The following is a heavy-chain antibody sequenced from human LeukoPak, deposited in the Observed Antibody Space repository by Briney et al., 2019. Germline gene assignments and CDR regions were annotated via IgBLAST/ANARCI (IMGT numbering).Heavy chain of an antibody. CDR1: GLTFRNYA. J-gene: IGHJ6*02. Sequence: PGGSLRLSCAASGLTFRNYAMSWVRQAPGKGLEWVSVICVNDGNTYYADAVKGRFTISRDNAKNPLYLQMNSLRAEDTAVYYCARVYGDYVWGSYRYTAYYGMDVRGQGTTVTVSS. CDR3: ARVYGDYVWGSYRYTAYYGMDV. V-gene: IGHV3-23*01. D-gene: IGHD3-16*02. CDR2: ICVNDGNT.